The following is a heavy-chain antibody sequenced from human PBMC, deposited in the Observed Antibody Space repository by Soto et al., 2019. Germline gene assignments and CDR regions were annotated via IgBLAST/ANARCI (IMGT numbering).Heavy chain of an antibody. CDR1: GGSFSGYY. J-gene: IGHJ3*02. CDR2: INHSGST. V-gene: IGHV4-34*01. D-gene: IGHD6-13*01. Sequence: PSETLSLTCAVYGGSFSGYYWSWIRQPPGKGLEWIGEINHSGSTNYNPSLKSRVTISVDTSKNQFSLKLSSVTAADTAVYYCARGTLGIAVAGTNLDDAFDIWGQGSMVTVSS. CDR3: ARGTLGIAVAGTNLDDAFDI.